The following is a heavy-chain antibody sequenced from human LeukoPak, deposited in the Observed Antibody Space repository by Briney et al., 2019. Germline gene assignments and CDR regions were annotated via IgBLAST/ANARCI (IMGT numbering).Heavy chain of an antibody. CDR1: GFKVNNIH. CDR3: VRDLAGAFDF. Sequence: GGSLRLSCAASGFKVNNIHMSWVRQAPGRGLEWVSVVYGGGGLYYADSVQGRFTISRDNSKNTVYLHMKNLRGDDSALYYCVRDLAGAFDFWGQGTPVKVSS. J-gene: IGHJ4*02. CDR2: VYGGGGL. V-gene: IGHV3-66*01. D-gene: IGHD6-19*01.